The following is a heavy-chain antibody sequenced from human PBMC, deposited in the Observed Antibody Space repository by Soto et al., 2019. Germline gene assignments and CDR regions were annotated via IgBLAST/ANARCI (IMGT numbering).Heavy chain of an antibody. Sequence: SETLSLTCTVSGGSISSYYWSWIRQPPGKGLEWIGYIYYSGSTNYNPSLKSRVTISVDTSKNQFSLKLSSVTAADTAVYYCARDTHASSSSAEGYYYYYYMDVWGKGTTVTVSS. CDR1: GGSISSYY. J-gene: IGHJ6*03. V-gene: IGHV4-59*01. D-gene: IGHD6-6*01. CDR3: ARDTHASSSSAEGYYYYYYMDV. CDR2: IYYSGST.